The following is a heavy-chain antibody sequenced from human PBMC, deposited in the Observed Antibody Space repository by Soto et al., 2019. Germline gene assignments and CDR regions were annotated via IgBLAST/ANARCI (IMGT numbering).Heavy chain of an antibody. CDR1: GGTFSSYA. D-gene: IGHD5-18*01. Sequence: ASVKVSCKASGGTFSSYAISWVRQAPGQGLEWMGGIIPIFGTANYAQKFQGRVTISVDKSKNQFSLKLSSVTAADTAVYYCAGWIQLQQYYYYGMDVWGQGTTVTVSS. CDR3: AGWIQLQQYYYYGMDV. J-gene: IGHJ6*02. CDR2: IIPIFGTA. V-gene: IGHV1-69*06.